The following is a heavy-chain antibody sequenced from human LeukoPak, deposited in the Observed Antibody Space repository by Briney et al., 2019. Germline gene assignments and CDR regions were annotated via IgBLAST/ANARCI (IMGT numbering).Heavy chain of an antibody. Sequence: PGGSLRLSCAASGFTVSSNYMSWVRQAPGKGLEWVLVIYSGGSTYYADSVKGRFTISRDNSKNTLYLQMNSLRAEDTAVYYCARAVWFGESYYFDYWGQGTLVTVSS. D-gene: IGHD3-10*01. CDR1: GFTVSSNY. CDR3: ARAVWFGESYYFDY. J-gene: IGHJ4*02. V-gene: IGHV3-66*01. CDR2: IYSGGST.